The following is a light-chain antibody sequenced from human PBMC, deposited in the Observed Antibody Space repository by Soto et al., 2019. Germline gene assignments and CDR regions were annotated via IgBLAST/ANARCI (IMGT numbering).Light chain of an antibody. V-gene: IGKV4-1*01. CDR1: QSILHISNNKNY. Sequence: DIVMTQSPDSLAVSLGERATINCKSSQSILHISNNKNYLTWYQQKPGQPPKLLIYSASTRESGVPDRFSGSGSGTDFTLTISSLQAEDVAVYYCQQYHSIPFTFGGGTKVEIK. CDR3: QQYHSIPFT. J-gene: IGKJ4*01. CDR2: SAS.